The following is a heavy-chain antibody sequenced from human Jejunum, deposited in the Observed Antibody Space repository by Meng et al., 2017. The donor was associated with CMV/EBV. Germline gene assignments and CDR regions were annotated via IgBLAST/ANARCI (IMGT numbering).Heavy chain of an antibody. CDR3: ATGVADFEY. V-gene: IGHV1-8*01. Sequence: QVQRVQFGAEGKELGASVKVSCKASGYTFTSYDINWGRQGTGQGLEWMGWMNPNRGTTGYAQKFQGRVTMTRNISKSTAYMDLSSLRSEDTAVYYCATGVADFEYWGQGTLVTVSS. CDR1: GYTFTSYD. D-gene: IGHD6-19*01. J-gene: IGHJ4*02. CDR2: MNPNRGTT.